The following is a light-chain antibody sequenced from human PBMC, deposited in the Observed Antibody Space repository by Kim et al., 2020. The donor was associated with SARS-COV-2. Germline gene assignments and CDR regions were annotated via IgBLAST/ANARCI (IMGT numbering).Light chain of an antibody. CDR3: ATWDSNNPVV. J-gene: IGLJ2*01. CDR2: VEGSGSY. Sequence: VDLTCTLGSCPISYIIDWHQQQPGKAPRYLMKVEGSGSYNKGSGVPDRFSGSSSGADRYLTISNLHSEDEADYYCATWDSNNPVVFGGGTKLTVL. V-gene: IGLV4-60*03. CDR1: SCPISYI.